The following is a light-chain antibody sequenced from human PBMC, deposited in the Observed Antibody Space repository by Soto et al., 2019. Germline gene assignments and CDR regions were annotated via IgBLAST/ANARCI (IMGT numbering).Light chain of an antibody. CDR3: QQRGNWPPYT. Sequence: EIVLTQSPATLSLSPGERVTLSCRASQSVSNYLVWYQQKPGQAPRLLIYDASNRATGIPARFSGSGSGTDFTRNISSLEPEDVAVYYCQQRGNWPPYTFGQGTKLEIK. CDR2: DAS. V-gene: IGKV3-11*01. J-gene: IGKJ2*01. CDR1: QSVSNY.